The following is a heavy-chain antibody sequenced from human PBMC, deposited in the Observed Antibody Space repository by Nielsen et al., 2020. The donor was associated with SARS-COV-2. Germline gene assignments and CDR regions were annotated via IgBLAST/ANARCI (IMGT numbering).Heavy chain of an antibody. J-gene: IGHJ4*02. D-gene: IGHD3-16*01. CDR2: IDSGGRTI. CDR1: GFTFSIFE. Sequence: GGSLRLSCAASGFTFSIFEMNWVRQAPGKGLEWVSYIDSGGRTIYYADSVKGRFTIFRDNAKNSLFLQMNSLRAEDTATYYCAREFGAGAFGFWGQGTLVTVSS. CDR3: AREFGAGAFGF. V-gene: IGHV3-48*03.